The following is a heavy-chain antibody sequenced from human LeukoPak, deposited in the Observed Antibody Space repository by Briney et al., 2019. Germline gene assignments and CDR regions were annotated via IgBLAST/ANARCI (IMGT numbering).Heavy chain of an antibody. CDR2: ISAYNGNT. CDR1: GYTFTGYF. D-gene: IGHD6-6*01. V-gene: IGHV1-18*01. CDR3: VVVLSPEAGLWLVY. Sequence: ASVKVSCKASGYTFTGYFIHWVRQAPGQGLEWMGWISAYNGNTNYAQKLQGGVTVTTDTSTSTAYMELRSLRSDDTAVYYCVVVLSPEAGLWLVYWGQGTPVTVSS. J-gene: IGHJ4*02.